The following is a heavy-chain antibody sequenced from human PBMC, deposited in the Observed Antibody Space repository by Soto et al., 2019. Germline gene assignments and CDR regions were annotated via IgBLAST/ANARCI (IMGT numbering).Heavy chain of an antibody. CDR2: IIPIFGTA. CDR1: GGTFSSYA. D-gene: IGHD2-15*01. V-gene: IGHV1-69*13. CDR3: ARDASYCCGGSCYPRYHWFDP. J-gene: IGHJ5*02. Sequence: ASVKVSCKASGGTFSSYAISWVRQAPGQGLEWMGGIIPIFGTANYAQKFQGRVTITADESTSTAYMELSSLRSEDTAVYYCARDASYCCGGSCYPRYHWFDPWGQGTLVTVSS.